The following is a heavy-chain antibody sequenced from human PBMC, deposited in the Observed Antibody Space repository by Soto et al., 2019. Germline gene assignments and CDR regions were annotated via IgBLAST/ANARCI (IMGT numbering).Heavy chain of an antibody. CDR2: ISTSGTNT. J-gene: IGHJ3*02. CDR1: GFTFSSYA. CDR3: ARRDSSTYRAFDI. V-gene: IGHV3-23*01. D-gene: IGHD6-13*01. Sequence: EVQLLESGGGLVQPGGSLRLSCAASGFTFSSYAMSWVRQAPGKGLEWVSAISTSGTNTYDADSVEGRFTFSRDSSKNTLYLQMNSLRAEDTAVYCCARRDSSTYRAFDIWGQGTMVTVSS.